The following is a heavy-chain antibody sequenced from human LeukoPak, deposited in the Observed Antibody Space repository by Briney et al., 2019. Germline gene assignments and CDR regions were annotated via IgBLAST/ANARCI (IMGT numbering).Heavy chain of an antibody. J-gene: IGHJ4*02. D-gene: IGHD3-22*01. CDR3: ARAFLSNYYDSSGYSRYFDY. CDR1: GGTFSSYA. Sequence: GASVKVSCKASGGTFSSYAISWVRQAPGQGLEWMGGIIPIFGTANYAQKFQGRVTITADESTSTAYMELSSLRSEDTAVYYCARAFLSNYYDSSGYSRYFDYWGQGTLVTVSS. V-gene: IGHV1-69*13. CDR2: IIPIFGTA.